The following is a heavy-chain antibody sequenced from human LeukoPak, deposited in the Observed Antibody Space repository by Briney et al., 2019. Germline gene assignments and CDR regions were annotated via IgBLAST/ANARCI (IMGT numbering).Heavy chain of an antibody. V-gene: IGHV3-33*06. Sequence: GGSLRLSCAASGFTFSSYGMHWVRQAPGKGLEWVAVIWYDGSNKYYADSVKGRFTISRDNSKNTLYLQMNSLRAEDTAVYYCAKERSRYSSSSGYNWFDPWGQGTLVTVSS. CDR2: IWYDGSNK. CDR1: GFTFSSYG. CDR3: AKERSRYSSSSGYNWFDP. D-gene: IGHD6-6*01. J-gene: IGHJ5*02.